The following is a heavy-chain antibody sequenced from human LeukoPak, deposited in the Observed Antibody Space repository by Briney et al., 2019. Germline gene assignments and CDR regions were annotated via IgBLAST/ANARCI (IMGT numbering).Heavy chain of an antibody. J-gene: IGHJ4*02. CDR3: ARDRLVSPTGYSGYDYTYYFDY. CDR2: ISSSGSTI. V-gene: IGHV3-11*01. CDR1: GFTFSDYY. Sequence: GGSLRLSCAASGFTFSDYYMSWIRQAPGKGLAWVSYISSSGSTIYYAHSVKGRFTICRDNAKNSLYLQMNNQTAKDTAVYYCARDRLVSPTGYSGYDYTYYFDYWGQGTLVTVSS. D-gene: IGHD5-12*01.